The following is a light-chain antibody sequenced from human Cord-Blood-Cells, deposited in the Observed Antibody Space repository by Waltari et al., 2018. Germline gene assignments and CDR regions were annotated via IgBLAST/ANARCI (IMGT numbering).Light chain of an antibody. CDR2: DAS. J-gene: IGKJ2*01. CDR1: QDISNY. V-gene: IGKV1-33*01. CDR3: QQYDNLPYT. Sequence: IQMTQPPSSQSASVGDRVTLTCQASQDISNYLNWYQQKPGKAPKLLIYDASNLETGVPSRFSGSGSGTDFTFTISSLQPEDIATYYCQQYDNLPYTFGQGTKLEIK.